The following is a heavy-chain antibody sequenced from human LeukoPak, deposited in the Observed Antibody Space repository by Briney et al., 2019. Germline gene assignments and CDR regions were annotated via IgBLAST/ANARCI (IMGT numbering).Heavy chain of an antibody. CDR1: GYTFTGYY. CDR2: INPNSGGT. Sequence: ASVKVSCKASGYTFTGYYMHWVRQAPGQGLEWMGWINPNSGGTNYAQKFQGRVTMTRDTSISTAYMELSRLRSDDTAVYYCARDPHGDSYIHLYFDYWGQGTLVTVSS. CDR3: ARDPHGDSYIHLYFDY. V-gene: IGHV1-2*02. D-gene: IGHD4-17*01. J-gene: IGHJ4*02.